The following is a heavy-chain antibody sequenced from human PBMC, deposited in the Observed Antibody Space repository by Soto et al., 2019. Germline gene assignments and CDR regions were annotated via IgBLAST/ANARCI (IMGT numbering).Heavy chain of an antibody. D-gene: IGHD2-2*01. CDR2: MNPNSGNT. J-gene: IGHJ6*02. CDR3: ARGHQRAPHFGMDV. CDR1: GYTFTSYD. V-gene: IGHV1-8*01. Sequence: ASVKVSCKASGYTFTSYDINWVRQTTGQGLEWMGWMNPNSGNTGYAQKFQGRVTMTRNTSISTAYMELSSLRSEDTAVYYCARGHQRAPHFGMDVWGQGTTVTVSS.